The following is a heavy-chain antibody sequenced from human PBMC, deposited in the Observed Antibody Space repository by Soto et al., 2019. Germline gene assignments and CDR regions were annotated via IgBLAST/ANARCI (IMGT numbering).Heavy chain of an antibody. V-gene: IGHV4-34*01. CDR2: INHSGNT. D-gene: IGHD3-3*01. CDR1: GGSFSGFY. CDR3: ASTQGGFLELFDPNSSRTQIDY. Sequence: SETLSLTCAVYGGSFSGFYWSWIRQPPGKGLEWIGEINHSGNTNYNPSLKSRVTISLDKSKNQFSLKLNSVTAADTAMYYCASTQGGFLELFDPNSSRTQIDYWGQGTLVTVSS. J-gene: IGHJ4*02.